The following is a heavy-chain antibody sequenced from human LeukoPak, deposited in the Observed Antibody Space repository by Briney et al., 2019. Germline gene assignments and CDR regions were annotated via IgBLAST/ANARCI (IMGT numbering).Heavy chain of an antibody. V-gene: IGHV3-30*18. CDR3: AKGDSVAAYY. D-gene: IGHD2-15*01. J-gene: IGHJ4*02. CDR1: GFTFSTSD. Sequence: RGSLRLSCATSGFTFSTSDMHWVRQAPGKGLEWVAVISYDGSNKYYAGSVKGRFTISKDNSKNTLYLQMNSLRAEDTAVYYCAKGDSVAAYYWGQGTLVTVSS. CDR2: ISYDGSNK.